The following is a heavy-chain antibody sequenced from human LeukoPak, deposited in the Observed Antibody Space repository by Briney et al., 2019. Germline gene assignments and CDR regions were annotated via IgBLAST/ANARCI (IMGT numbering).Heavy chain of an antibody. Sequence: GGSLRLSCAASGFTVSSNYMSWVRQAPGKGLEWVSVIYSGGSTYYADSVKGRFTISRDNSKNTLYLQMNSLRAEDTAVYYCARVVVATIGGVYFDYWGQGTLVTVSS. CDR1: GFTVSSNY. J-gene: IGHJ4*02. D-gene: IGHD5-12*01. CDR2: IYSGGST. V-gene: IGHV3-66*01. CDR3: ARVVVATIGGVYFDY.